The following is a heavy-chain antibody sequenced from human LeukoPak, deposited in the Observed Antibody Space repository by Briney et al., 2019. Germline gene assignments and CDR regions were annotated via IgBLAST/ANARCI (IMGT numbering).Heavy chain of an antibody. CDR2: LRHDGTNI. CDR1: GFNFNEHG. J-gene: IGHJ4*02. CDR3: AKFSYGDYVK. D-gene: IGHD4-17*01. Sequence: PGGSLRLSCTASGFNFNEHGMHWVRQGPGKGLEWVAFLRHDGTNIHYADSVKGRFTISRDNSKNTVFLQMNSLRAADTAVYYCAKFSYGDYVKWGRGTLVTVSS. V-gene: IGHV3-30*02.